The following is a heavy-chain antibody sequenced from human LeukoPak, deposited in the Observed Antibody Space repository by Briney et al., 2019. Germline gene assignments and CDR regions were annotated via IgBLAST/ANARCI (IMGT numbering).Heavy chain of an antibody. J-gene: IGHJ4*02. CDR3: ASGMMEWLQLPYYFDY. CDR1: GFTSSSYG. D-gene: IGHD5-24*01. CDR2: ISYDGGNK. V-gene: IGHV3-30*03. Sequence: QPGGSLRLSCAASGFTSSSYGMHWVRRAPGKGLEWVAVISYDGGNKYYADSVKGRFTISRDNAKNTLYLQMNSLRAEDTAVYYCASGMMEWLQLPYYFDYWGQGTLVTVSS.